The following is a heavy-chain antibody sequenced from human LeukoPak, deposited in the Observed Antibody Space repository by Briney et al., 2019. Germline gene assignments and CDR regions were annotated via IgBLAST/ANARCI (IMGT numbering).Heavy chain of an antibody. CDR1: GGSISSYY. CDR2: IYTSGST. CDR3: ARAALNYDYGDYAIPVRAFDI. V-gene: IGHV4-4*07. Sequence: SETLSLTCTVSGGSISSYYWSWIRQPVGKGLEWIGRIYTSGSTNYNPSLKSRVTISVDTSKNQFSLKLSSVTAADTAVYYCARAALNYDYGDYAIPVRAFDIWGQGTMVTVSS. J-gene: IGHJ3*02. D-gene: IGHD4-17*01.